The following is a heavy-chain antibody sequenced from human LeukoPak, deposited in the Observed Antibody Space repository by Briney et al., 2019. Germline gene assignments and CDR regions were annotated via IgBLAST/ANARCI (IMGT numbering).Heavy chain of an antibody. CDR3: ATDPRRVRSSGWYFDY. J-gene: IGHJ4*01. V-gene: IGHV6-1*01. CDR1: GDSVSSNSAA. D-gene: IGHD6-19*01. Sequence: SQTLSLTCAISGDSVSSNSAAWNWIRQSPSRGLEWLGRTYYRSKWYNDYAVSVKSRITTNPDTSKNQFSLQLNSVTPEDTAVYYCATDPRRVRSSGWYFDYWGHGTLVTVTS. CDR2: TYYRSKWYN.